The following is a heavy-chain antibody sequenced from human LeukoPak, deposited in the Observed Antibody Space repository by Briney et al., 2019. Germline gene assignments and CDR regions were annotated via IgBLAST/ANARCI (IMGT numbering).Heavy chain of an antibody. CDR3: ARDEQPGWGYYYYYMDV. CDR2: ISSSSSYI. CDR1: GFTFSSYS. D-gene: IGHD3-16*01. J-gene: IGHJ6*03. Sequence: PGGSLRLSCAASGFTFSSYSMNWVRQAPGKGLEWVSSISSSSSYIYYADSVKGRFTISRDNAKNSLYLQMNSLRAEDTAVYYCARDEQPGWGYYYYYMDVWGKGTTVTVSS. V-gene: IGHV3-21*01.